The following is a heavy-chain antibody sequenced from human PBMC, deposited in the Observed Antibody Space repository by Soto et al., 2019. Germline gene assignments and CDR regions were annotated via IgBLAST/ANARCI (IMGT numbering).Heavy chain of an antibody. J-gene: IGHJ4*02. CDR1: GFTFSSYA. D-gene: IGHD3-16*01. V-gene: IGHV3-30-3*01. CDR2: ISYDGSNK. CDR3: ARPMFLGVWLAYFDY. Sequence: QVQLVESGGGVVQPGRSLRLSCAASGFTFSSYAMHWVRQAPGKGLEWVAVISYDGSNKYYADSVKGRFTISRDNSKNTLYLQMKSLRAEDTAVYYCARPMFLGVWLAYFDYWGQGTLVTVSS.